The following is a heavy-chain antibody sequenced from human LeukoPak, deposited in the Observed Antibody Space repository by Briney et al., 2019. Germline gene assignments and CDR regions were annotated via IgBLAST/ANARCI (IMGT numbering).Heavy chain of an antibody. CDR2: VDPEDGET. CDR3: ATFNLEMATTSDY. Sequence: ASVKVSCKVSGYTFTDYYMHWVQQAPGKGLEWMGLVDPEDGETIYAEKFQGRVTITADTSTDTAYIELSSLRSEDTAVYYCATFNLEMATTSDYWGQGTLVTVSS. V-gene: IGHV1-69-2*01. CDR1: GYTFTDYY. J-gene: IGHJ4*02. D-gene: IGHD5-24*01.